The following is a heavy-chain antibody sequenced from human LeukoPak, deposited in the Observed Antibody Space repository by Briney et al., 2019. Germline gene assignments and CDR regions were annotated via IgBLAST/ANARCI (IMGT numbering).Heavy chain of an antibody. J-gene: IGHJ4*02. V-gene: IGHV3-7*05. CDR2: INKDGSEK. D-gene: IGHD6-19*01. Sequence: GGSLRLSCAASGFTFSSYAMSWVRQAPGKGLEWVASINKDGSEKYYVDSVKGRFTISRDNAKNSLYLQMNSLRAEDTAVYYCATYGIGVAALDYWGQGTLVTVSS. CDR1: GFTFSSYA. CDR3: ATYGIGVAALDY.